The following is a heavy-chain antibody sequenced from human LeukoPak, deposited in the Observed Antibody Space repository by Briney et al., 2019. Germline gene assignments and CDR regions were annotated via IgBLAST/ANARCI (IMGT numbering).Heavy chain of an antibody. Sequence: ASVTVSCKASGYTFTSYYMHWVRQAPGQGLEWMGIINPSGGSTSYAQKFQGRVTMTRDMSTSTVYMELSSLRSEDTAVYYCARGSPTYYYDSSGYGPFDYWGQGTLVTVSS. J-gene: IGHJ4*02. CDR3: ARGSPTYYYDSSGYGPFDY. V-gene: IGHV1-46*01. CDR2: INPSGGST. CDR1: GYTFTSYY. D-gene: IGHD3-22*01.